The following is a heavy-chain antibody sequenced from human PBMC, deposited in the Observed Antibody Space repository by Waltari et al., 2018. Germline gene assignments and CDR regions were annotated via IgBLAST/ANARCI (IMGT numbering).Heavy chain of an antibody. CDR3: ARDLSTMTARPGY. Sequence: QVQLVQSGAEVKKPGASVRVSCQASGYTFSDYYISWVRQAPGQGLEWMGRINPNRGGTIYAQKFQGRVTITRDTAITTAYMDLSRLRSDDTAVYYCARDLSTMTARPGYWGQGTLVTVSS. CDR2: INPNRGGT. CDR1: GYTFSDYY. J-gene: IGHJ4*02. D-gene: IGHD6-6*01. V-gene: IGHV1-2*02.